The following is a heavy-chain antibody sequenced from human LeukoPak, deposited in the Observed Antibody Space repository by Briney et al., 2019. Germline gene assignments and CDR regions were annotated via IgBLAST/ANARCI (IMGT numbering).Heavy chain of an antibody. D-gene: IGHD2-15*01. J-gene: IGHJ4*02. CDR2: INPTNGDT. CDR1: GCTFTAYY. Sequence: GASVKVSCKASGCTFTAYYIHWVRQAPGHGLEWMGWINPTNGDTSYSKKFQGRVTMTRDTSLTTAYMDLNRLRSDDTAISYCGLQISSGSLDYWGQGTLVTVSS. CDR3: GLQISSGSLDY. V-gene: IGHV1-2*02.